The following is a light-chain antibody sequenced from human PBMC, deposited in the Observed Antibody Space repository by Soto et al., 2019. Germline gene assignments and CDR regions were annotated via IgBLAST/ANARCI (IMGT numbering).Light chain of an antibody. CDR3: QKYSSAPV. CDR2: AAS. J-gene: IGKJ3*01. CDR1: QGIRNF. Sequence: DIQMTQSPPSLSASVGDRVTITCRASQGIRNFVAWYQQKPGKAPKLLIYAASTLQSGVPSRFSGSGSGTDFTLTSNSLQPEAVATYYCQKYSSAPVFGPGTKVEIK. V-gene: IGKV1-27*01.